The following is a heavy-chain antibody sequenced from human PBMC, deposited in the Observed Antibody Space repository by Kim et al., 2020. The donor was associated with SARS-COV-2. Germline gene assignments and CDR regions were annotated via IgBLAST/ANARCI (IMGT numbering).Heavy chain of an antibody. CDR2: ISYDGSNK. D-gene: IGHD4-17*01. CDR1: GFTFSSYA. J-gene: IGHJ2*01. V-gene: IGHV3-30*04. CDR3: ARAVTWADWYFDL. Sequence: GGSLRLSCAASGFTFSSYAMQWVRQAPGKGLEWVAVISYDGSNKYYADSVKGRFTISRDNSKNTLYLQMNSLRAEDTAVYFCARAVTWADWYFDLWGRGTLVTVSS.